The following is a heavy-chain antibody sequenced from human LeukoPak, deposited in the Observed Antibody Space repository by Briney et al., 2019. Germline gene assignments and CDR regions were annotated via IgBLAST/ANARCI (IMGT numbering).Heavy chain of an antibody. CDR3: ARAAYGDYPSRY. D-gene: IGHD4-17*01. CDR2: INSDGSST. Sequence: LAGGSLRLSCAASGFTFSSYWMHWVRHAPGRGLVWVSRINSDGSSTNYADSVKGRFTISRDNAKNTLYLQMNSLRAEDTAVYYCARAAYGDYPSRYWGQGTLVTVSA. CDR1: GFTFSSYW. J-gene: IGHJ4*02. V-gene: IGHV3-74*01.